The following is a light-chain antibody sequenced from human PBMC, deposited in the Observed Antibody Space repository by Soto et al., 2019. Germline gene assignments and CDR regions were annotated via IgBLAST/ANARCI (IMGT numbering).Light chain of an antibody. V-gene: IGKV1-9*01. Sequence: IQLTQSPSSLSASVGDRVTITCRASQGISSYLAWYQQKPGKAPELLIYAASTLQSGVPSRFSGSGPGTDFTLTISGLQPEDFATYYCQQLNSYPPLTFGGGTKVEIK. J-gene: IGKJ4*01. CDR3: QQLNSYPPLT. CDR2: AAS. CDR1: QGISSY.